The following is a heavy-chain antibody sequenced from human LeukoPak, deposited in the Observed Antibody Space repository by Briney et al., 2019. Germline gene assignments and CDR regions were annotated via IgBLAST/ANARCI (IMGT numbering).Heavy chain of an antibody. J-gene: IGHJ4*02. D-gene: IGHD6-13*01. Sequence: GGSLRLSCAASGFTFSNYGMHWVRQAPGKGLEWVAFIRYDGNNKDYADSVKGRFTISRDNSKNTLYLQMNSLRAEDTAVYYCAKDYIRYSGSPEPTFDYWGQGTLVTVSS. CDR1: GFTFSNYG. CDR2: IRYDGNNK. CDR3: AKDYIRYSGSPEPTFDY. V-gene: IGHV3-30*02.